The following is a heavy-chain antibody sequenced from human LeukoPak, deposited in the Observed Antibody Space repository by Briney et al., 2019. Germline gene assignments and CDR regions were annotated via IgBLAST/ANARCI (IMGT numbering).Heavy chain of an antibody. CDR3: AKSTSSGWSHYYYYYGMDV. CDR2: ISGSGGST. V-gene: IGHV3-23*01. Sequence: GGSLRLSCAASGFTFSSYAMSWVRQAPGKGLEWVSAISGSGGSTYYADSVKGRFTISRDNSKNTLYLQLNSLRAEDTAVYYCAKSTSSGWSHYYYYYGMDVWGQGTTVTVSS. CDR1: GFTFSSYA. D-gene: IGHD6-19*01. J-gene: IGHJ6*02.